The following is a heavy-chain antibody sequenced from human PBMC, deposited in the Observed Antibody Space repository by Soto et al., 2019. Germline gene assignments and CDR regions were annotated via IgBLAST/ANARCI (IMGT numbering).Heavy chain of an antibody. Sequence: QLQLQESGPGLVKPSETLSLTCTVSGDSISNNNFYWGWIRQPPGKGLEWIGSIYYSGSTYYNPSLKSRVTISVDTPNNQLSLKLSSVTAADTAVYYCARHYGYYSHYMDVWTKGTTVTVSS. J-gene: IGHJ6*03. CDR1: GDSISNNNFY. D-gene: IGHD3-10*01. CDR3: ARHYGYYSHYMDV. V-gene: IGHV4-39*01. CDR2: IYYSGST.